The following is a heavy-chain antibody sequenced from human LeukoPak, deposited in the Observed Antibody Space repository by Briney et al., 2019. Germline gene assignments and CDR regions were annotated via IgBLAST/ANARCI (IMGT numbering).Heavy chain of an antibody. CDR3: ARVPGYCSGSSCSSFDY. CDR2: INHSGST. J-gene: IGHJ4*02. CDR1: GGSFSGYY. Sequence: SETLSLTCAVYGGSFSGYYWSWIRQPPGKGLEWIGEINHSGSTNYNPSLKSQVTISLDTSKNQFSLKLSSVTAADTAVYYCARVPGYCSGSSCSSFDYWGQGTLVTVSS. V-gene: IGHV4-34*01. D-gene: IGHD2-2*01.